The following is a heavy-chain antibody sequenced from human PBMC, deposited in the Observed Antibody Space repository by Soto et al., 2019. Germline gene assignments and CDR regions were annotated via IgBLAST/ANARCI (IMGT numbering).Heavy chain of an antibody. CDR3: ARVPFGGYFDWLDP. CDR1: GASISSYN. Sequence: SETLSLTCSLSGASISSYNWTWLGQPPGGRLEWIGYMHHTQGTNDNPSLRGRVHMSIDTSMNQFSLRLTSVTAADTAVYYCARVPFGGYFDWLDPWGHGTLVTVSS. D-gene: IGHD3-16*01. CDR2: MHHTQGT. J-gene: IGHJ5*02. V-gene: IGHV4-59*01.